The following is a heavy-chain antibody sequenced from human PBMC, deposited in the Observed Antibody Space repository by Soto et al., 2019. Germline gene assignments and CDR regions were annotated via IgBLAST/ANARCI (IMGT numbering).Heavy chain of an antibody. CDR1: GDSVSSNSAA. CDR3: ARASWGADWLVPYFDY. V-gene: IGHV6-1*01. Sequence: SQTLSLTCAISGDSVSSNSAAWNWIRQSPSRGLEWLGRTYYRSKWYNDYAVSVKSRITINPDTSKNQFSLQLNSVTPEDTAVYYCARASWGADWLVPYFDYWGQGTLVTVSS. CDR2: TYYRSKWYN. J-gene: IGHJ4*02. D-gene: IGHD6-19*01.